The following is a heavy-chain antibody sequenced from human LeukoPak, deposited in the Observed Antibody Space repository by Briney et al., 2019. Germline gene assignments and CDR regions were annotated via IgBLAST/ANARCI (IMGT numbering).Heavy chain of an antibody. D-gene: IGHD3-10*01. CDR2: ISGSGGST. CDR1: RFTFSSYA. CDR3: AKEAGSGSYPYYFDY. Sequence: GGSLRLSCAASRFTFSSYAMSWVRQAPGKGLEWVSSISGSGGSTYYADSVKGRFTISRDNSKNTLYLQMNSLRAEDTAVYYCAKEAGSGSYPYYFDYWGQGTLVTVSS. J-gene: IGHJ4*02. V-gene: IGHV3-23*01.